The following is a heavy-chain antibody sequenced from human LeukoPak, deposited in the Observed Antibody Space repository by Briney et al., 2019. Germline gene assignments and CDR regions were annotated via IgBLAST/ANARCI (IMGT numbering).Heavy chain of an antibody. D-gene: IGHD2-8*01. V-gene: IGHV3-23*01. CDR1: GFTFRNYA. CDR3: ARGFRNGPFDC. Sequence: PGGSLRLSCAASGFTFRNYATSWVRQAPGKGLEWVSVISGSGGSTHYSDSVKGRFTISRDNAKNSHFLQMSSLRVDDTALYYCARGFRNGPFDCWGQGTLVTVSS. CDR2: ISGSGGST. J-gene: IGHJ4*02.